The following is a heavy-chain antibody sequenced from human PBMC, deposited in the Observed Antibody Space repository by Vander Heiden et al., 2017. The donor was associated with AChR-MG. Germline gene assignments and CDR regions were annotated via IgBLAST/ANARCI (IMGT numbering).Heavy chain of an antibody. D-gene: IGHD1-26*01. CDR3: ARGHRGTFLSLDY. Sequence: EVQLVESGGGLVQPGGSLRLSCAVPGFTFSAYNMNWVRQTPGKGLEWVAYISTSSDNKYYADSVKGRFTISRDNAKNSLSLQMNSLRAEDTAVYYCARGHRGTFLSLDYWGQGTPVSLSS. J-gene: IGHJ4*02. CDR1: GFTFSAYN. CDR2: ISTSSDNK. V-gene: IGHV3-48*01.